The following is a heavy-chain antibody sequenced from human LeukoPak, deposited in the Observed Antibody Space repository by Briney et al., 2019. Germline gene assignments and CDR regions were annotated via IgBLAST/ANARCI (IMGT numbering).Heavy chain of an antibody. Sequence: PGGSLRLSCAASGFTFTSYYMHWVRQAPGQGLEWMGIINPSGGSTSYAQKFQGRVTMTRDTSTSTVYMELSSLRSEDTAVYYCALGDSYDTFDYWGQGTLVTVSS. CDR1: GFTFTSYY. CDR3: ALGDSYDTFDY. J-gene: IGHJ4*02. D-gene: IGHD5-18*01. V-gene: IGHV1-46*01. CDR2: INPSGGST.